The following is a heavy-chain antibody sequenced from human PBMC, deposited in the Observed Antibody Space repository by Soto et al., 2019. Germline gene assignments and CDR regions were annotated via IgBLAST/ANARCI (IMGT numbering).Heavy chain of an antibody. J-gene: IGHJ4*02. CDR3: ARVPFRRAYSSSGPMPDY. Sequence: QVQLQESGPGLVKPSGTLSLTCAVSGGSISSSNWWSWVRQPPGKGLEWIGEIYHSGSTNYNPSLKSRVTISVDKSKNQFSLKLISVTAADTAVYDCARVPFRRAYSSSGPMPDYWGQATLVPVSS. V-gene: IGHV4-4*02. CDR1: GGSISSSNW. D-gene: IGHD6-13*01. CDR2: IYHSGST.